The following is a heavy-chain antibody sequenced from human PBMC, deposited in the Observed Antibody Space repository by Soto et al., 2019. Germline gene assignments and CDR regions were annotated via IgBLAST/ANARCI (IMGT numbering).Heavy chain of an antibody. CDR3: AREFKSPVRPGDGMDV. V-gene: IGHV3-33*01. J-gene: IGHJ6*02. D-gene: IGHD3-10*01. CDR2: IWYDGSNK. Sequence: QVQLVESGGGVVQPGRSLRLSCAASGFTFSSYGMHWVRQAPGKGLEWVAVIWYDGSNKYYADSVKGRFTISRDNSKNTLYLQMNSLRAEDTAVYYCAREFKSPVRPGDGMDVWGQGTTVTVSS. CDR1: GFTFSSYG.